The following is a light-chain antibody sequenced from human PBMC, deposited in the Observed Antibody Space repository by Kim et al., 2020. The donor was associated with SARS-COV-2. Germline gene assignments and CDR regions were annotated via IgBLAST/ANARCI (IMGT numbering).Light chain of an antibody. Sequence: ELTQPPSASGTPGQRVTISCSGSSSNIGSNTVSWYQQLPGTAPKLLIYSNNQRPSGVPDRFSGSKSGTSASLAISGLQSEDEADYYCAAWDDSLNGFYVFGTGTKVTVL. V-gene: IGLV1-44*01. CDR1: SSNIGSNT. CDR3: AAWDDSLNGFYV. J-gene: IGLJ1*01. CDR2: SNN.